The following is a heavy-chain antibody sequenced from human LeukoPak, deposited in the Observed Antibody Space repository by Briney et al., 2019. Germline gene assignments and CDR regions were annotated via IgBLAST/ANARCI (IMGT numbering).Heavy chain of an antibody. CDR1: RGTFTNYA. V-gene: IGHV1-69*06. D-gene: IGHD3-22*01. CDR3: ARDMYYDSSGYYQGSEAFDI. CDR2: IIPIFATA. Sequence: GASVKVSCKASRGTFTNYAISWVRQAPGQGLEWMGGIIPIFATANYAQKFQGRVTITADKSTSTAYMELSRLRSDDTAVYYCARDMYYDSSGYYQGSEAFDIWGQGTMVTVSS. J-gene: IGHJ3*02.